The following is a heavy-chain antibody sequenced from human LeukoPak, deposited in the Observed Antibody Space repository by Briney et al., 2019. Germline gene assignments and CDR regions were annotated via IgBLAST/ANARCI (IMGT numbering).Heavy chain of an antibody. CDR3: AKSPTGGVIIPYCDYYGMDV. V-gene: IGHV3-23*01. Sequence: GGSLRLSCAASVYTFCSYAMSWVRQAPGRGREWVSAIIGSGGSTYYADSVKGRVTLSRDNSKNTLYLQMNSLRAEDTAVYYCAKSPTGGVIIPYCDYYGMDVWGKGTTVTVSS. D-gene: IGHD3-10*01. CDR1: VYTFCSYA. J-gene: IGHJ6*04. CDR2: IIGSGGST.